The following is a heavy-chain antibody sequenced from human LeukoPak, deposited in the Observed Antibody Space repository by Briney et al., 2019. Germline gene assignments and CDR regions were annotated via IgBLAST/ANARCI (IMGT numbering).Heavy chain of an antibody. CDR2: IYYSGST. Sequence: PSETLSLTCTVSGGSISSYYWSWIRQPPGKGLEWIGYIYYSGSTNYNPSLKSRVTISVDTSKNQFSLKLTSVTAADTTVYYCARASGRYRFFDYWGQGTLVTVSS. D-gene: IGHD1-26*01. V-gene: IGHV4-59*01. CDR1: GGSISSYY. J-gene: IGHJ4*02. CDR3: ARASGRYRFFDY.